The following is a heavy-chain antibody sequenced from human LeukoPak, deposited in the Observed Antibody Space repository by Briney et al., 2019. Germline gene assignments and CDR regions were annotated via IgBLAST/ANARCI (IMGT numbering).Heavy chain of an antibody. CDR3: ARDLVTIFGVVHRDTFDT. CDR2: INTNTGNP. D-gene: IGHD3-3*01. CDR1: GYSFTSYA. V-gene: IGHV7-4-1*02. J-gene: IGHJ3*02. Sequence: GASVKVSCKASGYSFTSYAMNWVRQAPGQGLEWMGWINTNTGNPTYAQGFTGHFVFSLDTSVSTAHLQISSLKPEDTAVYYCARDLVTIFGVVHRDTFDTWGQGTMVTVSS.